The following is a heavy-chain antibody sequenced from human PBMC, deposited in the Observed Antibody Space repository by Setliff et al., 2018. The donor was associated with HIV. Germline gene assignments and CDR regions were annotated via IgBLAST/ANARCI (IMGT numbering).Heavy chain of an antibody. D-gene: IGHD3-16*01. J-gene: IGHJ4*02. CDR1: GLIFSSYE. V-gene: IGHV3-48*03. CDR3: AAVPWGHSSLIIDH. CDR2: IGGHGSII. Sequence: GESLKISCAASGLIFSSYEMNWIRQAPGKGLEWISFIGGHGSIIHYADSVKGRFTISRDNAKNSVYLQMHSLRVEDTAVYYCAAVPWGHSSLIIDHWGQGTPVTVSS.